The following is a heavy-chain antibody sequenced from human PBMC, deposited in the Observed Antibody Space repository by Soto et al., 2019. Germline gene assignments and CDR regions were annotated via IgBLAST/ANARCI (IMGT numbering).Heavy chain of an antibody. CDR2: IYPGDSDT. J-gene: IGHJ4*02. CDR3: ARPFETSGWYDY. Sequence: GESLKISCNGSGYSFTSYWIGWVRQMPGKGLELMGIIYPGDSDTRYSPSFQGQVTISADKSISTAYLQWSSLKASDTAMYYCARPFETSGWYDYWGQGTMGTVS. D-gene: IGHD6-19*01. CDR1: GYSFTSYW. V-gene: IGHV5-51*01.